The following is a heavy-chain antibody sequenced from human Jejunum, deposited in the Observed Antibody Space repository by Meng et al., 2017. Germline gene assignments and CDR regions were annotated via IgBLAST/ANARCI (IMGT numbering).Heavy chain of an antibody. CDR1: GGSVSSAAYY. CDR2: IYYSGGT. Sequence: QVQGQESGPGLVGPAEALSLTCTFSGGSVSSAAYYWNWIRQPPGKGLEWIGYIYYSGGTTYSPSLNSRVTISIDTAKNQVSLKVSSVTAADTAVYYCAHSSSSSSFGFDYWGQGTLVTVSS. V-gene: IGHV4-61*08. J-gene: IGHJ4*02. D-gene: IGHD6-6*01. CDR3: AHSSSSSSFGFDY.